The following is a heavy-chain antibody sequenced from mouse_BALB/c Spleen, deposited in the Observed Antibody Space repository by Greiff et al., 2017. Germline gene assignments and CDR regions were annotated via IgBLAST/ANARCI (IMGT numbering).Heavy chain of an antibody. CDR3: ARGGDWDVDYAMDY. J-gene: IGHJ4*01. CDR2: IDPANGNT. V-gene: IGHV14-3*02. D-gene: IGHD4-1*01. CDR1: GFYIKDTY. Sequence: VQLKESGAELVKPGASVKLSCTASGFYIKDTYMHWVKQRPEQGLEWIGRIDPANGNTKYDPKFQGKATITADTSSNTAYLQLSSLTSEDTAVYYCARGGDWDVDYAMDYWGQGTSVTVSS.